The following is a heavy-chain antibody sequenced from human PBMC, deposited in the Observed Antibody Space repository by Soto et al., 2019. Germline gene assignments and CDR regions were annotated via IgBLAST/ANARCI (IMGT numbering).Heavy chain of an antibody. V-gene: IGHV4-59*01. D-gene: IGHD1-26*01. Sequence: QVQLQESGPGLVKPSETLSLTCTVSGGSINSYYWSWIRQPPGKGLEWIGYIYDSGSIKYNPSLNSRVTISVDTSKSQFSLKLRSVTAADTAVYYCARGPSGSYSRWFDPWGQGTLVTVSS. J-gene: IGHJ5*02. CDR1: GGSINSYY. CDR2: IYDSGSI. CDR3: ARGPSGSYSRWFDP.